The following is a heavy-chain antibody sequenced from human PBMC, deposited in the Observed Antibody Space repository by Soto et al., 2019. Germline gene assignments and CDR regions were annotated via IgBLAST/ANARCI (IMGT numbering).Heavy chain of an antibody. CDR1: GFTFSNNA. D-gene: IGHD3-3*01. J-gene: IGHJ4*02. CDR2: ISFDSSEI. CDR3: AIARVADSSLDH. V-gene: IGHV3-30*01. Sequence: GGSLRLSCVGSGFTFSNNAMHWVRQAPGKGLERVAFISFDSSEIHYADSVKGRFTTSRDNPRNTLFLHVNSPRADDTALYSCAIARVADSSLDHWGQGTLVTVSS.